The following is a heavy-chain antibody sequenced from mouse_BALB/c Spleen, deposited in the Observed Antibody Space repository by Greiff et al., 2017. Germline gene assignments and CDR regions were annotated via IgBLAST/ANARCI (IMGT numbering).Heavy chain of an antibody. Sequence: EVKLVESGGGLVQPGGSLKLSCAASGFTFSSYTMSWVRQTPEKRLEWVAYISNGGGSTYYPDTVKGRFTISRDNAKNTLYLQMSSLKSEDTAMYYCAEGGSSPAWFAYWGQGTLVTVSA. D-gene: IGHD1-1*01. V-gene: IGHV5-12-2*01. CDR2: ISNGGGST. CDR3: AEGGSSPAWFAY. J-gene: IGHJ3*01. CDR1: GFTFSSYT.